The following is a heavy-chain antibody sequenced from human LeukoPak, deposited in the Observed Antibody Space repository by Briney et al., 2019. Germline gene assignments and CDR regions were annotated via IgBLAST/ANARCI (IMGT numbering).Heavy chain of an antibody. Sequence: SETLSLTCAVYGGSFTGYYWSWIRQPPGKGLEWIGEINHSGSTNYNPSLKSRVTMSVDKSKNQFSLKLISVTAADTAVYYCARGRVAVAGTSGGSHRVWPYFDYWGQGTLVTVSS. CDR2: INHSGST. CDR3: ARGRVAVAGTSGGSHRVWPYFDY. J-gene: IGHJ4*02. CDR1: GGSFTGYY. V-gene: IGHV4-34*01. D-gene: IGHD6-19*01.